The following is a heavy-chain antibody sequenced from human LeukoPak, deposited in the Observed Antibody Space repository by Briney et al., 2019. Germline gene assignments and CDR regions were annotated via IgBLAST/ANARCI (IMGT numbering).Heavy chain of an antibody. V-gene: IGHV3-33*01. CDR3: AAGEPYGY. Sequence: GRSLRLSCAASGFTFTTYGMHWVRQAPGKGLEWVAIIWYDGSNKYYADSVKGRFTISRDNSKNTLYLQMNSLRADDTAVYYCAAGEPYGYWGQGTLATVSS. CDR1: GFTFTTYG. CDR2: IWYDGSNK. D-gene: IGHD1-14*01. J-gene: IGHJ4*02.